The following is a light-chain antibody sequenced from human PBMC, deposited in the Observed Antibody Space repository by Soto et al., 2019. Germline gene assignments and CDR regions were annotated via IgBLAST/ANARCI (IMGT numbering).Light chain of an antibody. Sequence: QSALTQPASVCGSPGQSITISCTGTSSDVGGSNFVSWYQQHPGKAPKLMIYDVNNRPSGVPNRFSGSKSGNTASLTIFGLLAEDEADYYCSSHTTSSTLVFGGGTKLTVL. V-gene: IGLV2-14*01. CDR3: SSHTTSSTLV. CDR2: DVN. CDR1: SSDVGGSNF. J-gene: IGLJ2*01.